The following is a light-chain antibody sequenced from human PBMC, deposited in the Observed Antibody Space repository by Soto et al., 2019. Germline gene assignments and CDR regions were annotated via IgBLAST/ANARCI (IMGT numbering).Light chain of an antibody. CDR2: KAS. V-gene: IGKV1-5*03. J-gene: IGKJ1*01. CDR3: QHYNSYSEA. CDR1: QTISSW. Sequence: QMSKSPSTLSGSVGDRVTITCRASQTISSWLAWYQQKPGKAPKLLIYKASTLKSGVPSRFSGSGSGTEFTLTISSLQPDDFATYYCQHYNSYSEAFGQGTKVDI.